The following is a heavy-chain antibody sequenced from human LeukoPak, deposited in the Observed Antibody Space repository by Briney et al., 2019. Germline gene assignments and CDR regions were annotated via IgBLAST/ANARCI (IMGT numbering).Heavy chain of an antibody. CDR2: IYYSGST. CDR1: GGSISSYY. J-gene: IGHJ6*02. V-gene: IGHV4-59*01. Sequence: PSETLSLTCTVSGGSISSYYWSWIRQPPGKGLEWIGYIYYSGSTNYNPSLKSRVTISVDTSKNQFSLKLSSVTAADTAVYYCARDRYYYGMDVWGQGTTVTVSS. CDR3: ARDRYYYGMDV.